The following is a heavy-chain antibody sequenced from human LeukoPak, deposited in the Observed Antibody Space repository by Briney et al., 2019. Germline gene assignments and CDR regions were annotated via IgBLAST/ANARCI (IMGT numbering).Heavy chain of an antibody. CDR1: GGSFSGYY. CDR3: ARVPSRRNWNPLGTPD. J-gene: IGHJ4*02. V-gene: IGHV4-34*01. Sequence: SETLSLTCAVYGGSFSGYYWSWIRQPPGKGLEWIGEINHSGSTNYNPSLKSRVTISVDTSKNQFSLKLSSVTAADTAVYYCARVPSRRNWNPLGTPDWGQGTLVTVSS. D-gene: IGHD1-1*01. CDR2: INHSGST.